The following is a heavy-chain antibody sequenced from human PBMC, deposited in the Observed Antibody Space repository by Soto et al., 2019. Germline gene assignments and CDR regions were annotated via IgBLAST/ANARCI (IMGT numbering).Heavy chain of an antibody. CDR1: GGSISGGVGGLYY. V-gene: IGHV4-30-4*01. J-gene: IGHJ2*01. Sequence: QLQLRESGPGLVKPSETLSLTCTVSGGSISGGVGGLYYWSWIRQPPGKGLEWIGYIYDSGSTYYNPSHNSRVTISVDTSKNQFYLRLSSVTAADTAVYYCAREVISLTTDWYFDLWGRGTLVTVSS. D-gene: IGHD4-17*01. CDR3: AREVISLTTDWYFDL. CDR2: IYDSGST.